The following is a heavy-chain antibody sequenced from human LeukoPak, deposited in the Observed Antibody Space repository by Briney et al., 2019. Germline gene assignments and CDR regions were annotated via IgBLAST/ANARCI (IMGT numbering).Heavy chain of an antibody. CDR2: ISGDSGST. Sequence: PGGSLRLSCAASGFTFDDYAMHWVRQAPGKGLEWVSLISGDSGSTYYADSVKGRFTISRDNSKNSLYLQMNSLRTEDTALYYCAKVFWAGAYCGGDCFAAFDIWGQGTMVTVSS. CDR1: GFTFDDYA. D-gene: IGHD2-21*02. V-gene: IGHV3-43*02. CDR3: AKVFWAGAYCGGDCFAAFDI. J-gene: IGHJ3*02.